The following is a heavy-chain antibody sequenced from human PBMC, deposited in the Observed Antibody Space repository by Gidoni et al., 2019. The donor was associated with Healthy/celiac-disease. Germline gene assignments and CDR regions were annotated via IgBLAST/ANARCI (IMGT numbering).Heavy chain of an antibody. Sequence: EVQLLESGGGWGQRGGSLRLSCAAAGFTCSRYAMSWVRQAPGKGLEWVSAISGSGGSTYYADSVTGRFTISRDNSKNTLYLQMTSLRAEDTAVYYCAKIRYCSGGSCYYGMDVWGQGTTVTVSS. J-gene: IGHJ6*02. CDR1: GFTCSRYA. CDR2: ISGSGGST. CDR3: AKIRYCSGGSCYYGMDV. V-gene: IGHV3-23*01. D-gene: IGHD2-15*01.